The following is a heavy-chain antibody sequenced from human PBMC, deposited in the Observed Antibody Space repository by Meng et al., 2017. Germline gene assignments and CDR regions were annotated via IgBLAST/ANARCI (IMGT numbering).Heavy chain of an antibody. Sequence: ASVKVSCKASGYTFTGYYMHWVRQAPGQGLEGMGRINPNSGGTNYAQKFQGRVTMTRNTSISKAYMELSRLRSDDTAVYYCARGNRPTYYYASSGYYYVDYWGQGTLVTVSS. CDR3: ARGNRPTYYYASSGYYYVDY. CDR2: INPNSGGT. D-gene: IGHD3-22*01. J-gene: IGHJ4*02. CDR1: GYTFTGYY. V-gene: IGHV1-2*06.